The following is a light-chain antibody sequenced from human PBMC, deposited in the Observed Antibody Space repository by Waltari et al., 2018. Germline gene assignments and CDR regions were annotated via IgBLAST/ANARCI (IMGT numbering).Light chain of an antibody. CDR3: QTWDSSTNVV. Sequence: SYEVTQPPSVSVSPGQTATITCSGDKLGDKDASWYQQKPGQSPVLIIYQDNKRPSGIPERFSGSISGDTATLTISGTQAMDEADYYCQTWDSSTNVVFGGGTKLTVL. J-gene: IGLJ2*01. CDR2: QDN. CDR1: KLGDKD. V-gene: IGLV3-1*01.